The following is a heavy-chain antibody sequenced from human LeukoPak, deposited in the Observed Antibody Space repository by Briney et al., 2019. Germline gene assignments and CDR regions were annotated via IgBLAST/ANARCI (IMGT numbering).Heavy chain of an antibody. CDR3: AREGDYDHGLDS. J-gene: IGHJ4*02. V-gene: IGHV1-8*01. CDR2: MNPNSGNT. CDR1: GYTLTSYD. D-gene: IGHD4-17*01. Sequence: GASVKVSCKASGYTLTSYDVNWVRQATGQGLEWMGWMNPNSGNTGYAQRFQGRVTMTRNTSINTAYMELSSLRSEDTAVYYCAREGDYDHGLDSWGQGTLVTVSS.